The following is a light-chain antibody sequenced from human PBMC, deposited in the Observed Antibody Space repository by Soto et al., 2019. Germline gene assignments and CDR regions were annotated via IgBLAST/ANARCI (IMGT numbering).Light chain of an antibody. CDR3: QQRTNGLT. CDR2: DAS. V-gene: IGKV3-11*01. J-gene: IGKJ1*01. Sequence: IVLTQSPATLSLSPGDRATLSCRASQTISRYLAWYQQKPGQAPRLLISDASKRATGIPARLSGSGFGTDFTLTISSLEPEDFAVYYCQQRTNGLTFGQGTKVDIK. CDR1: QTISRY.